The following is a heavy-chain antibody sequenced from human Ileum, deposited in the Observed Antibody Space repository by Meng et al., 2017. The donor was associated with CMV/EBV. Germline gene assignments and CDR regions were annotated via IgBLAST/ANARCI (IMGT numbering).Heavy chain of an antibody. CDR2: PISSGYST. CDR1: GFTFSTYA. V-gene: IGHV3-23*01. D-gene: IGHD5-12*01. Sequence: SGFTFSTYAMAWVRQVPGKGLEWVSSPISSGYSTYYADSVKGRFTISRDNSKNTLYLEMTSLRAEDTAVYYCAKGRGNSFGPHCFDFWGQGTLVTVSS. CDR3: AKGRGNSFGPHCFDF. J-gene: IGHJ4*02.